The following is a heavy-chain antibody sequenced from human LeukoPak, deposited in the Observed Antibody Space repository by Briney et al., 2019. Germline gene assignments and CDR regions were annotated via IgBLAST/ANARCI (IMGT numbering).Heavy chain of an antibody. CDR2: ISDTGSTR. J-gene: IGHJ3*02. CDR1: GFNFSDYY. D-gene: IGHD2-21*01. V-gene: IGHV3-11*04. CDR3: LVKFAEPTSPSPEGLDI. Sequence: GGSLRLSCAASGFNFSDYYMSWLRQLPGKGLEWISYISDTGSTRYYADSVKGRFTISRDNAKKTLYLQMNSLRVEDTAVYYCLVKFAEPTSPSPEGLDIWGPRGKGTVS.